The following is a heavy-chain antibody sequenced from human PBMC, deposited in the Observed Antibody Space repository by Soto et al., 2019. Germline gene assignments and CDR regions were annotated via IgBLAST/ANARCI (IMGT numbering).Heavy chain of an antibody. J-gene: IGHJ6*02. CDR1: GYTFTIYG. D-gene: IGHD5-12*01. V-gene: IGHV1-18*01. CDR3: ARALGYSGYAGMDV. Sequence: QVQLVQSGGEVKKPGASVKVSCKASGYTFTIYGINWVRQAPGQGLEWMGWISPDNGNTNYAQKLQGRVTMTTDTSTRTAYMELRSLRSDGTAVYYCARALGYSGYAGMDVWGQGTTVTVPS. CDR2: ISPDNGNT.